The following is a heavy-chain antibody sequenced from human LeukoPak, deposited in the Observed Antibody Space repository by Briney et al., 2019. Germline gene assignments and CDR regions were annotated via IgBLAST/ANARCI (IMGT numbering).Heavy chain of an antibody. CDR2: IYYSGST. V-gene: IGHV4-31*03. Sequence: SETLSLTCTVSGGSISSGGYYWSWIRQHPGTGLEWIGYIYYSGSTYYNPSLKSRVTISVDTSKNQFSLKLSSVTAADTAVYYCVRDDGIGLDAFDVWSPGTMVTVSS. CDR3: VRDDGIGLDAFDV. D-gene: IGHD1-14*01. CDR1: GGSISSGGYY. J-gene: IGHJ3*01.